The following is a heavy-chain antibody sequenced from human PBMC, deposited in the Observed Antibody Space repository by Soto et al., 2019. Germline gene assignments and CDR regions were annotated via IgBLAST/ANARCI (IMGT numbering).Heavy chain of an antibody. CDR3: VRNIVATGYFDY. CDR1: GYTFTRYA. Sequence: ASVKVSCKASGYTFTRYAIHWVRQVPGQRLEWMGWINAGNGNKKYSENFQDRVTITRDTSASTAYMELSSLRSEDTAVYYCVRNIVATGYFDYWGQGTQVTVSS. J-gene: IGHJ4*02. D-gene: IGHD5-12*01. V-gene: IGHV1-3*01. CDR2: INAGNGNK.